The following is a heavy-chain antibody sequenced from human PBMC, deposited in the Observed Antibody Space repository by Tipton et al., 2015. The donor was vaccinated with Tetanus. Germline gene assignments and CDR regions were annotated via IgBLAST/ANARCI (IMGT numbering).Heavy chain of an antibody. CDR2: IYSSGST. Sequence: LSCTVSGGSISGHYWNWIRQPPGKGLEWIGFIYSSGSTNYNPSLKSRVTISVDTSKNHFSLKMSSMTAADTAVYYCARVHLSLYYGLDYWGQGTRVTVSS. CDR3: ARVHLSLYYGLDY. CDR1: GGSISGHY. V-gene: IGHV4-59*11. D-gene: IGHD3-16*02. J-gene: IGHJ4*02.